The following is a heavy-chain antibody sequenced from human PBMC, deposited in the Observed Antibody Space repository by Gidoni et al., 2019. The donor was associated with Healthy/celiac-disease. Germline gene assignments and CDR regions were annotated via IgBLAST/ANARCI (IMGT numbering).Heavy chain of an antibody. V-gene: IGHV4-39*01. CDR2: IYYSGST. D-gene: IGHD4-17*01. CDR3: ARLRSDYYYGMDV. J-gene: IGHJ6*02. CDR1: GGSISSSSYY. Sequence: QLQLQESGPGLVKPSETLSLTCTVSGGSISSSSYYWGWIRQPPGKGLEWIGSIYYSGSTYYNPYLKSRVTISVDTSKNQFSLKLSSVTAADTAVYYCARLRSDYYYGMDVWGQGTTVTVSS.